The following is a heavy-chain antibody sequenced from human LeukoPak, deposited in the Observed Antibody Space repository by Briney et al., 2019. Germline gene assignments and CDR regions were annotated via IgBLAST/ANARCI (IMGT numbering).Heavy chain of an antibody. CDR3: AKDHLPGIVVADRDY. D-gene: IGHD6-19*01. CDR1: GFTFSSYW. J-gene: IGHJ4*02. CDR2: IKQDGSER. V-gene: IGHV3-7*01. Sequence: GGSLRLSCAASGFTFSSYWMSWVRQAPGKGLEWVANIKQDGSERYYVDSVKGRFTISRDNAKNSLYLQMNSLRAEDTAVYYCAKDHLPGIVVADRDYWGQGTLVTVSS.